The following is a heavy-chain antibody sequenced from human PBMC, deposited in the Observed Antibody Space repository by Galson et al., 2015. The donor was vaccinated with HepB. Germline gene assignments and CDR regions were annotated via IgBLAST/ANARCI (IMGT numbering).Heavy chain of an antibody. J-gene: IGHJ4*02. D-gene: IGHD2-8*01. V-gene: IGHV3-30*04. CDR2: ISYDGSNK. CDR3: ARVASTVVLYFDY. Sequence: SLRLSCAASGFTFSSYAMHWVRQAPGKGLEWVAVISYDGSNKYYADSVKGRFTISRDNSKNTLYLQMNSLRAEDTAVYYCARVASTVVLYFDYWGQGTLVTVSS. CDR1: GFTFSSYA.